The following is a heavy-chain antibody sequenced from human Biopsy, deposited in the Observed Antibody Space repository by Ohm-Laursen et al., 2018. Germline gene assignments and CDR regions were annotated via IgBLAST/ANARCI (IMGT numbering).Heavy chain of an antibody. J-gene: IGHJ1*01. V-gene: IGHV1-69*06. CDR3: ATKLTGYFHH. CDR2: NIPILGTG. D-gene: IGHD3-9*01. Sequence: SSVKASCKVSGYTLTALSMHWVRQAPGQGLEWLGGNIPILGTGNSAQKFQDRVTVAADTSTSTATMELRSLRSDDTAVYYCATKLTGYFHHWGQGTLVIVSS. CDR1: GYTLTALS.